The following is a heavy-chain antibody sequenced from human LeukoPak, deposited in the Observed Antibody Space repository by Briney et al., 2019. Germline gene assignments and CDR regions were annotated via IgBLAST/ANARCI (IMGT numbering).Heavy chain of an antibody. Sequence: PGGSLRLSCAASGFTFSSYAMSWVRQAPGKGLEWVSAISGSGGSTYYADSVKGRFTISRESSKNTLYLQMNSLRAEDTAVYYCAKEIVGAYYYYYGMDVWGQGTTVTVSS. CDR1: GFTFSSYA. J-gene: IGHJ6*02. CDR3: AKEIVGAYYYYYGMDV. V-gene: IGHV3-23*01. D-gene: IGHD1-26*01. CDR2: ISGSGGST.